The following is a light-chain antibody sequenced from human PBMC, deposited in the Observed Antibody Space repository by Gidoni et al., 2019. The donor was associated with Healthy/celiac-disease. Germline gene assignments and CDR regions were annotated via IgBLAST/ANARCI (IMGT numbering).Light chain of an antibody. Sequence: QSVLTQPPSLSGAPGQRVTISCTGSSSNIGAGYDVHWYQQLPGTAPKLLIYGNSNRPSGVPDRFSGSKSGTSASLAITGLQAEDEADYYCQSYDSSLGYVFGTGTKVTVL. CDR2: GNS. V-gene: IGLV1-40*01. J-gene: IGLJ1*01. CDR1: SSNIGAGYD. CDR3: QSYDSSLGYV.